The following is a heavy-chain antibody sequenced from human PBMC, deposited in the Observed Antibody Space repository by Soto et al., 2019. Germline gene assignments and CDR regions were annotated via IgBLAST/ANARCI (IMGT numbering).Heavy chain of an antibody. D-gene: IGHD2-21*01. Sequence: HPGGSLRLSCAASGFSFRDYDMHWVLQPTGKGLEWVSGLGAADDPYYVASVRGRFSFSRDNAQNSLYLQMNNLRVDDTAVYYCTSAYLGPLARRADYYYAMDVRARGTTV. J-gene: IGHJ6*02. V-gene: IGHV3-13*05. CDR3: TSAYLGPLARRADYYYAMDV. CDR1: GFSFRDYD. CDR2: LGAADDP.